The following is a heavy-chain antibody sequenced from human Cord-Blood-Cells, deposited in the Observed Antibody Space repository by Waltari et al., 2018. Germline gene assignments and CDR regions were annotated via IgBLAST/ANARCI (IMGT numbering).Heavy chain of an antibody. CDR1: GGPISSSSYY. Sequence: QLQLQESGPGLVKPSETLSLTCTVSGGPISSSSYYWGWIRQPPGKGLEWIGSIYYSGSTYYNPSLKSRVTISVDTSKNQFSLKLSSVTAADTAVYYCARHKNSEGQQLVFILSHWGQGTLVTVSS. CDR3: ARHKNSEGQQLVFILSH. V-gene: IGHV4-39*01. D-gene: IGHD6-13*01. J-gene: IGHJ4*02. CDR2: IYYSGST.